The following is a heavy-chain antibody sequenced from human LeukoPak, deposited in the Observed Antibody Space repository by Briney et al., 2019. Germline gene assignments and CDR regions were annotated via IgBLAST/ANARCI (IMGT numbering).Heavy chain of an antibody. CDR1: GFTFSSYD. CDR3: ARGGDLRAGWFDL. CDR2: IGIAGDT. V-gene: IGHV3-13*01. D-gene: IGHD4-17*01. Sequence: GGALRLSCAASGFTFSSYDMHWVRQPTGKGLEWVSGIGIAGDTYYVGSVKGRFTISRENAKNSLYLQMNSLRAGDTAVYYCARGGDLRAGWFDLWGRGNLVSVSS. J-gene: IGHJ2*01.